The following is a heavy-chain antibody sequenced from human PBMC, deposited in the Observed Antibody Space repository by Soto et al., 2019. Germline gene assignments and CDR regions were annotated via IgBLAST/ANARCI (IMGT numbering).Heavy chain of an antibody. CDR3: ARDSLMEQWLVRGYGMDV. J-gene: IGHJ6*02. D-gene: IGHD6-19*01. CDR1: GGSVSSGSYY. CDR2: IYYSGST. Sequence: SETLSLTCTVSGGSVSSGSYYWSWIRQPPGKGLEWIGYIYYSGSTNYNPSLKSRVTISVDTSKNQFSLKLSSVTAADTAVYYCARDSLMEQWLVRGYGMDVWGQGTTVTVSS. V-gene: IGHV4-61*01.